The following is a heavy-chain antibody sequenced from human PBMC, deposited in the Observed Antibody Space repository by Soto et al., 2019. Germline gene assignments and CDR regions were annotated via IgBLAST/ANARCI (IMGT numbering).Heavy chain of an antibody. Sequence: GASVKVSCKASGYTFTSYDINWVRQATGQGLEWMGWMNPNSGNTGYAQKFQGRVTMTRNTSISTAYMELSSLRSEDTAVYYCARGRGYRSSTSCRRWFDPWGQGTLVTVSS. J-gene: IGHJ5*02. D-gene: IGHD2-2*03. CDR1: GYTFTSYD. CDR2: MNPNSGNT. V-gene: IGHV1-8*01. CDR3: ARGRGYRSSTSCRRWFDP.